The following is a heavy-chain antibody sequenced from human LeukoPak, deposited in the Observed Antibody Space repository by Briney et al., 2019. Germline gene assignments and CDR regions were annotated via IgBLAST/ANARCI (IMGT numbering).Heavy chain of an antibody. CDR1: RLTFSSCW. Sequence: GGSLRLSCAVSRLTFSSCWTSWVRHAPGKGVEWVANIKQDGKEKQYMDSVEGRFTIPRDNAKNSMYLQMNSMRGEDTAVYDCARDEGAGGYYARGHAVVDYWGQGTLVTVSS. CDR2: IKQDGKEK. D-gene: IGHD3-10*01. V-gene: IGHV3-7*01. J-gene: IGHJ4*02. CDR3: ARDEGAGGYYARGHAVVDY.